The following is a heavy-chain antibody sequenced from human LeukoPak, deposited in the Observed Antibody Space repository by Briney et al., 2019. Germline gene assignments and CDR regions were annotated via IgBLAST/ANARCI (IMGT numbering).Heavy chain of an antibody. D-gene: IGHD5-12*01. CDR3: ASSGYDHDY. J-gene: IGHJ4*02. V-gene: IGHV4-30-2*01. CDR1: GGSISSGGYS. CDR2: IYHSGRT. Sequence: SQTLSLTCAVSGGSISSGGYSWSWIRQPPGKGLEWIGYIYHSGRTYYNPSLKSRVTISVDRSKNQFSLKLSSVTAADTAVYYCASSGYDHDYWGQGTLVTVSS.